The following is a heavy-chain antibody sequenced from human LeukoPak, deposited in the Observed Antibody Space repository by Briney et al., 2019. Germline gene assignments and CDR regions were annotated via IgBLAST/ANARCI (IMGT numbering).Heavy chain of an antibody. V-gene: IGHV3-49*04. J-gene: IGHJ3*02. CDR2: IRSKAYGGTT. Sequence: GGSLRLSCTAPGFTFGDYAMSWVRQAPGKGLEWVGFIRSKAYGGTTEYAASVKGRFTISRDDSKSIAYLQMNSLKTEDTAVYYCTRVRIAARAFDIWGQGTMVTVSS. CDR1: GFTFGDYA. CDR3: TRVRIAARAFDI. D-gene: IGHD6-6*01.